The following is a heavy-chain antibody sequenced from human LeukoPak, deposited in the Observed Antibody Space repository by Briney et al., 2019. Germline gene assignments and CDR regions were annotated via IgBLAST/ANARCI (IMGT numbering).Heavy chain of an antibody. D-gene: IGHD3-22*01. J-gene: IGHJ4*02. CDR3: ARDWDYYDSSGYYYVGY. V-gene: IGHV1-2*06. Sequence: PGASVKVSCKASGYTFTGYYMHWVRQAPGQGPEWMGRINPNSGGTNYAQKFQGRVTMTRATSISTAYMELSRLRSDDTAVYYCARDWDYYDSSGYYYVGYWGQGTLVTVSS. CDR2: INPNSGGT. CDR1: GYTFTGYY.